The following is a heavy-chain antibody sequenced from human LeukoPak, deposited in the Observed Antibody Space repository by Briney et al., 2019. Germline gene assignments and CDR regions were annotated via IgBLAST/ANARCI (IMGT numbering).Heavy chain of an antibody. J-gene: IGHJ4*02. CDR1: GGTFSNYA. D-gene: IGHD4-23*01. CDR3: ARGWLAESTVVTPYNY. V-gene: IGHV1-69*13. CDR2: IIPLFGTA. Sequence: SVKVSCKASGGTFSNYAINWVRQAPGQGLEWMGGIIPLFGTANYAQKFQGRVTISAVESMSTAYMQLSSLKSVDTAVYYCARGWLAESTVVTPYNYWGQGTLVTVSS.